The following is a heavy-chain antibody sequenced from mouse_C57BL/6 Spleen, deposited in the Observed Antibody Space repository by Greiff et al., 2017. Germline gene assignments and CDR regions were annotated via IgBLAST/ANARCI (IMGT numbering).Heavy chain of an antibody. Sequence: QVQLQQSGAELVKPGASVKLSCMASGYTFTSYWMHWVKQWPGQGLEWIGMIHFNCGSTNYNDKINSKGTMTVDKSSRTAYMQLSMQTSEDSVVYYCARWTGTVYWYFDVWGTGTTVTVSS. CDR3: ARWTGTVYWYFDV. D-gene: IGHD4-1*01. J-gene: IGHJ1*03. CDR2: IHFNCGST. V-gene: IGHV1-64*01. CDR1: GYTFTSYW.